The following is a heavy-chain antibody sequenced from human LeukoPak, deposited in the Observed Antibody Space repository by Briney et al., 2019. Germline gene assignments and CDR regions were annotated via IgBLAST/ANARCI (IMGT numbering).Heavy chain of an antibody. CDR2: INPNSGGT. D-gene: IGHD5-24*01. CDR3: AASRDGYYSWFDP. CDR1: GFTFTGYY. Sequence: GGSLRLSCAASGFTFTGYYMHWVRQAPGQGLEWMGWINPNSGGTNYAQKFQGRVTMTRDTSISTAYMELSRLRSDDTAVYYCAASRDGYYSWFDPWGQGTLVTVSS. J-gene: IGHJ5*02. V-gene: IGHV1-2*02.